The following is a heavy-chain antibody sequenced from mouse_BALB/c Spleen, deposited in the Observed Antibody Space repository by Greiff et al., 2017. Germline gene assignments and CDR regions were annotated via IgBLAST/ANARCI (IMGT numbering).Heavy chain of an antibody. V-gene: IGHV5-15*02. J-gene: IGHJ4*01. CDR3: ARDRGKRAMDY. Sequence: EVMLVESGGGLVQPGGSRKLSCAASGFTFSDYGMAWVRQAPGKGPEWVAFISNLAYSIYYADTVTGRFTISRENAKNTLYLEMSSLRSEDTAMYYCARDRGKRAMDYWGQGTSVTVSS. CDR1: GFTFSDYG. CDR2: ISNLAYSI. D-gene: IGHD2-1*01.